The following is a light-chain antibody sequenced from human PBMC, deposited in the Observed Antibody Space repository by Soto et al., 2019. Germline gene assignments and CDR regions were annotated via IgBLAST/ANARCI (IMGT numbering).Light chain of an antibody. J-gene: IGKJ1*01. CDR3: QQYNNWPGT. Sequence: EIVMTQSPATLSLSPGERATLSCRASQSVSSNLAWYQQKPGQAPRLLIYGASTRATGIPARFSGSGSGTDSTLTISSLQSEDFAVYYCQQYNNWPGTFGQGTKVEIK. V-gene: IGKV3-15*01. CDR1: QSVSSN. CDR2: GAS.